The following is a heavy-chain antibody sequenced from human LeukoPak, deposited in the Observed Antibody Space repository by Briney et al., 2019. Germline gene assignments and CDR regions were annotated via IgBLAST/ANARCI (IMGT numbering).Heavy chain of an antibody. CDR2: INPNSGNT. V-gene: IGHV1-8*02. Sequence: RASVKVSCKASGYTFTGYYMHWVRQAPGQGLEWMGWINPNSGNTGYAQKFQGRVTMTRNTSISTAYMELSSLRSEDTAVYYCARMFREVVPAALYYYYYMDVWGKGTTVTISS. CDR1: GYTFTGYY. J-gene: IGHJ6*03. CDR3: ARMFREVVPAALYYYYYMDV. D-gene: IGHD2-2*01.